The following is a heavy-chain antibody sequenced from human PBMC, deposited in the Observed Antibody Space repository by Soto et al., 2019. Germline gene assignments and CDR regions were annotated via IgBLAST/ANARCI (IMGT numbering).Heavy chain of an antibody. CDR2: INPNSGGT. Sequence: ASVKVSCKASGYTFTGYYIHWVRQAPGQGLEWMGWINPNSGGTNYAQKFQGRVTMTRDTSISTAYMELSRLRSDDTAVYYCARSAYYYDGSGYSQHWGQGTLVTVSS. D-gene: IGHD3-22*01. CDR1: GYTFTGYY. J-gene: IGHJ1*01. V-gene: IGHV1-2*02. CDR3: ARSAYYYDGSGYSQH.